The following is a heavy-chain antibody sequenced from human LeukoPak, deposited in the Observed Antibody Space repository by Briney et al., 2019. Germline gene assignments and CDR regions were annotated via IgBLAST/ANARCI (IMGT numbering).Heavy chain of an antibody. CDR2: ISKSDNTL. Sequence: GGSLRLSCAASGFTFENYYMTWVRQAPGKGLQWVSYISKSDNTLYYADSVKGRSTISRDNDKNLLYLQMNNLRAEDTAIYYCARVVAVTVTGIFDIWGQGTMVTVSS. CDR3: ARVVAVTVTGIFDI. V-gene: IGHV3-11*01. D-gene: IGHD2-21*02. CDR1: GFTFENYY. J-gene: IGHJ3*02.